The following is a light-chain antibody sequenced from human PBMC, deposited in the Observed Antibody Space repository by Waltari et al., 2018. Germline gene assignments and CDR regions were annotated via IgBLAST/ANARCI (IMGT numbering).Light chain of an antibody. CDR1: SSNIGSNA. CDR3: AAWDDSLNGVV. Sequence: QSVLTHSPSASGTPGQRVTISCSGSSSNIGSNAVNWYRQLPGTAPKLLIFSNDQRPSGVPYRFSGSKSGTSASLAISGLQSEDEADYYCAAWDDSLNGVVFGGGTKLTVL. V-gene: IGLV1-44*01. J-gene: IGLJ2*01. CDR2: SND.